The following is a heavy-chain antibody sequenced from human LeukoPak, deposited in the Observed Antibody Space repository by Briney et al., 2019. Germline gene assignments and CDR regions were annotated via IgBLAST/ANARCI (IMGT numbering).Heavy chain of an antibody. D-gene: IGHD3-9*01. CDR2: ISSSSSTI. J-gene: IGHJ4*02. V-gene: IGHV3-48*04. Sequence: PGRSLRLSCAASGFTFSSYSMNWVRQAPGKGLEWVSYISSSSSTIYYADSVKGRFTISRDNAKNSLYLQMNSLRAEDTAVYYCARGGGYFDVYYFDYWGQGTLVTVSS. CDR3: ARGGGYFDVYYFDY. CDR1: GFTFSSYS.